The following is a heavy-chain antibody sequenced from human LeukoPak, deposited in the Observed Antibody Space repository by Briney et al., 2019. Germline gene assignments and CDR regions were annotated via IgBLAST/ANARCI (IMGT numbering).Heavy chain of an antibody. D-gene: IGHD5-24*01. CDR1: GFTFTNYA. Sequence: PGGSLRLSCAASGFTFTNYAMNWVRQAPGKGLEWVSTISPSGSDSYYADSGKGRFTISRDISKNTLYLQMNSLRAEDTAVYYCARRAYNWGAFDIWGQGTMVTVSS. CDR3: ARRAYNWGAFDI. J-gene: IGHJ3*02. V-gene: IGHV3-23*01. CDR2: ISPSGSDS.